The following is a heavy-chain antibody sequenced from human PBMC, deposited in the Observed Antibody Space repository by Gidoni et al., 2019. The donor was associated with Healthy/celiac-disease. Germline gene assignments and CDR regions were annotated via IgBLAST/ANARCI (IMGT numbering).Heavy chain of an antibody. J-gene: IGHJ4*02. Sequence: QVQLVQSGAEVKKPGASVKVYCKASGYTFTGYYMHWVRQAPGQGLEWMGWINPNSGGTNYAQKFQGRVTMTRDTSISTAYMELSRLRSDDTAVYYCARDVDCSSTSCYNHFDYWGQGTLVTVSS. CDR2: INPNSGGT. CDR1: GYTFTGYY. V-gene: IGHV1-2*02. D-gene: IGHD2-2*02. CDR3: ARDVDCSSTSCYNHFDY.